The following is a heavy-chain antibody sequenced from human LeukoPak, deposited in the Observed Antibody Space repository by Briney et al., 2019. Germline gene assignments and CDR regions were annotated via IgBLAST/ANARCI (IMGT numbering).Heavy chain of an antibody. CDR2: ISAYNGNT. J-gene: IGHJ6*02. Sequence: ASVKVSCKASGYTFTSYGISWVRQAPGQGLEWMGWISAYNGNTNYAQKLQGRVTMTTDTSTSTAYMELRSLRSDDTAVYYCARDTYCSSTSCYYYYYYGMDVWCQGTTVTVSS. CDR1: GYTFTSYG. D-gene: IGHD2-2*01. CDR3: ARDTYCSSTSCYYYYYYGMDV. V-gene: IGHV1-18*01.